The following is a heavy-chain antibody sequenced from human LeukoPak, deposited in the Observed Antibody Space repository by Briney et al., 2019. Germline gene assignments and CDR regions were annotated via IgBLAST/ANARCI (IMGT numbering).Heavy chain of an antibody. J-gene: IGHJ5*02. V-gene: IGHV4-39*01. Sequence: PSETLSLTCTVSGGSISSSSYYWGWIRQPPGKGLEWIGSIYYSGRTYYNPPLKSRVTISLDTSKNQFSLKLSSVTAADTAVYYCARLGGSFNWFDPWGQGTLVTVSS. CDR2: IYYSGRT. D-gene: IGHD2-15*01. CDR3: ARLGGSFNWFDP. CDR1: GGSISSSSYY.